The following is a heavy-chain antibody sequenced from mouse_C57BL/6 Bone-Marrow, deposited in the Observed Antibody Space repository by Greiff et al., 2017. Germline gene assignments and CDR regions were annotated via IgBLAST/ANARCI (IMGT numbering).Heavy chain of an antibody. CDR2: ITPGSGGT. J-gene: IGHJ3*01. CDR3: AKSKNWDSWFAY. D-gene: IGHD4-1*01. Sequence: QVQLQQSGAELVRPGTSVKVSCKASGYAFTNYLIEWVQQRPGQGLEWIGVITPGSGGTNYNEKFKGKATLTADKSSSTAYMQLSSLTSEDAAVLFCAKSKNWDSWFAYWGQGTLVTVSA. V-gene: IGHV1-54*01. CDR1: GYAFTNYL.